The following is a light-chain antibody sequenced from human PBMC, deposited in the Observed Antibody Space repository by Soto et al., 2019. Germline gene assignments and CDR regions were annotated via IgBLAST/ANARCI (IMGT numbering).Light chain of an antibody. CDR3: HQYGSSPWT. J-gene: IGKJ1*01. V-gene: IGKV3-20*01. CDR1: QTIRSNY. CDR2: GAS. Sequence: ETVLTQSPGTLSLSPGERATLSCRASQTIRSNYLAWYRQTTGQAPRLLIYGASNRATGIPDRFSGSGSGTDFSLIISRLEPEDFALYYCHQYGSSPWTFGQGTKVEIK.